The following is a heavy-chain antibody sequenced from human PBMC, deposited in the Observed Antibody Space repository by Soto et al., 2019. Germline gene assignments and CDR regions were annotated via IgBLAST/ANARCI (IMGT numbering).Heavy chain of an antibody. V-gene: IGHV1-2*02. CDR2: LNPNSGDP. J-gene: IGHJ5*01. CDR3: AIGHCGSGSCYRWFDS. Sequence: QVQLVQSGAEVKKPGASVKVSCKASGYTFSAFHINWVRQAPGQGLEWMGWLNPNSGDPKFTQKFRGTVTMTRDSSIRAAYMGLCNFRSDESAVYYCAIGHCGSGSCYRWFDSWGQGTLVAVAS. CDR1: GYTFSAFH. D-gene: IGHD2-2*01.